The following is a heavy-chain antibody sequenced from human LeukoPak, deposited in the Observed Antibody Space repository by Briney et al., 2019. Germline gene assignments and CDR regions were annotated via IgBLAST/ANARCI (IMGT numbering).Heavy chain of an antibody. CDR3: ARDPPRIVVVVAATNYYGMDV. Sequence: GASVKVSCKASGYTFTSYYMQWVRQAPGQGLEWMGIINPSDGTTDYPQRSQGRVSMTRDTSTSTAYMELRSLRSDDTAVYYCARDPPRIVVVVAATNYYGMDVWGQGTTVTVSS. J-gene: IGHJ6*02. V-gene: IGHV1-46*01. CDR1: GYTFTSYY. CDR2: INPSDGTT. D-gene: IGHD2-15*01.